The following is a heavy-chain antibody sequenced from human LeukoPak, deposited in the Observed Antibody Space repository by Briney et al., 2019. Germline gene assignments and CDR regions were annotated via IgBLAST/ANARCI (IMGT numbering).Heavy chain of an antibody. J-gene: IGHJ4*02. CDR2: IYHSGTT. D-gene: IGHD5-12*01. CDR3: ARGRGGYSGYVPIDY. Sequence: SETLSLTCAVSGESVSSSNWWSWVRQPPGKGLEWIGEIYHSGTTNYDPSLKSRVTISVDTSKNQFSLKLSSVTAADTAVYYCARGRGGYSGYVPIDYWGQGTLVTVSS. V-gene: IGHV4-4*02. CDR1: GESVSSSNW.